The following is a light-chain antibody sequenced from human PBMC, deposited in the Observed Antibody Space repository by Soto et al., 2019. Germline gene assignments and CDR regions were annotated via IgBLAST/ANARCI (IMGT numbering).Light chain of an antibody. V-gene: IGKV1-17*01. CDR1: QGIRND. CDR2: AAS. CDR3: LQHNSDPFT. Sequence: DIQMTQSPSSLSASVGDRVTITCRASQGIRNDLTWYQQKLGKAPKRLITAASSLQSGVPSRFSGSGSGTEFTLTSSSLQPEDLATYYCLQHNSDPFTFGGGTKVEIE. J-gene: IGKJ4*01.